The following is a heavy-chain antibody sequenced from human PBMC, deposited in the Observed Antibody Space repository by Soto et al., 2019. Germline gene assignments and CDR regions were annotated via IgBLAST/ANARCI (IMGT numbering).Heavy chain of an antibody. CDR2: VYHTGRT. J-gene: IGHJ4*02. Sequence: QVQLQESGPGLVKPSETLSLTCTVSGGSFKSGSYSWSWIRQPPGKGLEWIGYVYHTGRTSYNPSLKSRVSISMDTSKNQFSLNLDSVTAAETAVYFCARDFAYFDSWGQGTLGTVSS. D-gene: IGHD3-3*01. V-gene: IGHV4-61*01. CDR1: GGSFKSGSYS. CDR3: ARDFAYFDS.